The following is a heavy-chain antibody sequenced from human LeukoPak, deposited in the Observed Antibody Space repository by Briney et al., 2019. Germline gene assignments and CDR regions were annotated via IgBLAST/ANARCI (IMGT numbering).Heavy chain of an antibody. V-gene: IGHV4-39*01. D-gene: IGHD4-11*01. Sequence: PSETLSLTCTVSGGSISSSSYYWGWIRQPPGKGLEWIGSICYSGSTYYNPSLKSRVTISVDTSKNQFSLKLSSVTAADTAVYYCARPTVTTRDGMDVWGQGTTVTVSS. CDR3: ARPTVTTRDGMDV. CDR2: ICYSGST. J-gene: IGHJ6*02. CDR1: GGSISSSSYY.